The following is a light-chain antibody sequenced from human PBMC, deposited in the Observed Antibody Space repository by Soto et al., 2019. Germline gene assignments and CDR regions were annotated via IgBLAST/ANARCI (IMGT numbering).Light chain of an antibody. J-gene: IGKJ5*01. Sequence: EIVMTQSPATLSVSPGERATLSCRASLSVSSYLAWYQQKPGQAPRLLIYGASTRATGIPARFSGSGSGTEFTLTISSLQSEDFAVYYCQQYNDWPSITFGQGTRLEI. CDR2: GAS. CDR1: LSVSSY. V-gene: IGKV3-15*01. CDR3: QQYNDWPSIT.